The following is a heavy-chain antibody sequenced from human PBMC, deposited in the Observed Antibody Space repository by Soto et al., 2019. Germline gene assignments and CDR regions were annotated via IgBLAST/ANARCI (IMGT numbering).Heavy chain of an antibody. J-gene: IGHJ4*02. CDR3: ARASPHDSRKTYYFVY. CDR1: GGSISSGAYY. D-gene: IGHD2-21*02. V-gene: IGHV4-31*03. Sequence: PSETLSLTCTVSGGSISSGAYYWSWIRQHPGTGLEWIGYIYYSGSTYYNPSLKSRVTISVDTSMTQFSLKLSSVTAADTAVYYCARASPHDSRKTYYFVYRGPGTLLTVFS. CDR2: IYYSGST.